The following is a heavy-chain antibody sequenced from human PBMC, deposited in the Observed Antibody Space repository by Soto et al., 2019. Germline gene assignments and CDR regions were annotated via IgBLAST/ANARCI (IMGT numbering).Heavy chain of an antibody. CDR1: GDSISRGGFN. Sequence: PSETLSLTCTVSGDSISRGGFNWGWVRHRPGKGLEWIGDIYYDGSIFYNPSLRSRTYISSDKSKNAVFLRLSSMSATDKAVYYCERRKVGASGPPDVWGQGMLVTVSS. CDR3: ERRKVGASGPPDV. J-gene: IGHJ4*02. CDR2: IYYDGSI. D-gene: IGHD1-26*01. V-gene: IGHV4-31*03.